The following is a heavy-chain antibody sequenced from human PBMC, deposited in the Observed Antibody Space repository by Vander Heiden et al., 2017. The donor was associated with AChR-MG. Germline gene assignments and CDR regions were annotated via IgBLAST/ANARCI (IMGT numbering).Heavy chain of an antibody. D-gene: IGHD6-13*01. CDR1: GYTFTSYY. CDR2: INPSGGST. V-gene: IGHV1-46*01. CDR3: ARELGGGQPLVWKYYFGMDV. J-gene: IGHJ6*02. Sequence: QVQLVQSGAEVKKPGASVKVSCKASGYTFTSYYIHWVRQAPGQGLEWIGIINPSGGSTNYAQTFRGRVTMTRDTSTSTVYMELGSLRSYDTAVYYCARELGGGQPLVWKYYFGMDVWGQGTTVTVSS.